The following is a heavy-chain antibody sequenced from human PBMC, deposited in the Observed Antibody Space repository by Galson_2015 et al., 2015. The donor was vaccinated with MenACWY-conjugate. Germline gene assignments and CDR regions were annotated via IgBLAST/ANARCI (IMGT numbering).Heavy chain of an antibody. CDR3: ARKDGATYGYNEY. Sequence: KALEYGSAISTYGWSAYYAASVKGRFTISRDNSKNMLFLQMGSLRVEDTAVYYCARKDGATYGYNEYWGQGTLVIVS. V-gene: IGHV3-64*02. J-gene: IGHJ4*02. CDR2: ISTYGWSA. D-gene: IGHD5-18*01.